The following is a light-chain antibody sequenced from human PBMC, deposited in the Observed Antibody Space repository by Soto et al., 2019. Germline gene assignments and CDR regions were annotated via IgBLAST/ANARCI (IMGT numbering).Light chain of an antibody. J-gene: IGLJ7*01. CDR2: EVL. CDR3: SSFARRVTLV. Sequence: QSALTQPASVSGSPGQSITISCSGTSSDIGAYNYVSWYQQYPGKDPKLLIYEVLNRPSGVSNRFSGSKSGNTASLTISGSRTEVEADYYCSSFARRVTLVFGGGTELTVL. CDR1: SSDIGAYNY. V-gene: IGLV2-14*01.